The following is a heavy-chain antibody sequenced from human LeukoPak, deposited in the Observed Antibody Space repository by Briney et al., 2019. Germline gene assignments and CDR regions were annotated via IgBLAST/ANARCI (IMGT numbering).Heavy chain of an antibody. CDR2: IYTSGSP. D-gene: IGHD6-13*01. CDR1: GGSISSGSYY. V-gene: IGHV4-61*02. Sequence: PSETLSLTCTVSGGSISSGSYYWSWIRQPAGKGLEGIGRIYTSGSPNYNPSLKSQVTISVETSKNQFSLKLSSVTAADTAVYYCAREDRTIGYSSSWYVPARYYYYYMDVWGKGTTVTVSS. J-gene: IGHJ6*03. CDR3: AREDRTIGYSSSWYVPARYYYYYMDV.